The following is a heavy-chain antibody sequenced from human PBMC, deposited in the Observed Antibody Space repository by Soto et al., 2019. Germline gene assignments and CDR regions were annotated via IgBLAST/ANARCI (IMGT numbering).Heavy chain of an antibody. CDR1: GFTFSVYS. CDR2: IPQDGVDG. D-gene: IGHD2-21*02. V-gene: IGHV3-7*03. CDR3: ARDHLILPAHDFFYGSDV. Sequence: GGSLRLSCEVSGFTFSVYSMSWVRQSPGKGLEWVAKIPQDGVDGHYADSVKGRFTISRDNGKNSLYLQLNDLRAENTAVYYCARDHLILPAHDFFYGSDVWGRGATVTVSS. J-gene: IGHJ6*02.